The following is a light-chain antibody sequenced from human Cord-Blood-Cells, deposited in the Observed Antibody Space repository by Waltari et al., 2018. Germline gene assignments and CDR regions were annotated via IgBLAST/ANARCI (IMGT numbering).Light chain of an antibody. V-gene: IGKV1-5*01. J-gene: IGKJ1*01. CDR2: DAS. CDR3: QQYNSYSWT. Sequence: DIQMTQSPSTLSASVGDRVTITCRASQSISSWLAWYQQKPGKAPKLLIYDASSLESGVPSRFSGSGSGTKFTLTISSLQPDDFATYYCQQYNSYSWTFGQWTKVEIK. CDR1: QSISSW.